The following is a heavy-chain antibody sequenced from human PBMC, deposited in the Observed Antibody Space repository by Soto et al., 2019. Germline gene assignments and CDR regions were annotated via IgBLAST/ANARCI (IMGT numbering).Heavy chain of an antibody. V-gene: IGHV3-9*01. J-gene: IGHJ4*02. Sequence: GGSLRLSCAASGFTFDDYAMHWVRQAPGKGLEWVSGISWNSGSIGYADSVKGRFTISRDNAKNSLYLQMNSLRAEDTALYYCAKDMGGSRPNYFDYWGQGTLVTVSS. CDR3: AKDMGGSRPNYFDY. CDR1: GFTFDDYA. CDR2: ISWNSGSI. D-gene: IGHD1-26*01.